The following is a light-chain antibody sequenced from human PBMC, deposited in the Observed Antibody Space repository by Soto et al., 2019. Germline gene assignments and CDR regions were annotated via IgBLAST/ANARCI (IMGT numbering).Light chain of an antibody. CDR1: QSISSW. Sequence: DIQMTQSPSTLSASVGDRVTITCRASQSISSWLAWYQQKPGKAPKLLIYKASSLESGVPSRFSGRGSGTELTITISSLQPDDFATYYCQQYNSYWTFGQGTKVEIK. CDR2: KAS. J-gene: IGKJ1*01. V-gene: IGKV1-5*03. CDR3: QQYNSYWT.